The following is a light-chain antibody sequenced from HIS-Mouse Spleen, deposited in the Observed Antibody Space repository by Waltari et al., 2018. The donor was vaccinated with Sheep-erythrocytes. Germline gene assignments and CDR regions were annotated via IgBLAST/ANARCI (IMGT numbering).Light chain of an antibody. CDR3: CSYAGSSTNVV. J-gene: IGLJ2*01. CDR1: KLGDKY. V-gene: IGLV3-1*01. Sequence: SYELTQPPSVSVSPGQTASITCSGDKLGDKYACWYQQKPGQSPVLVIYQDSKRPSGIPERFSGSKSGNTASLTISGLQAEDEADYYCCSYAGSSTNVVFGGGTKLTVL. CDR2: QDS.